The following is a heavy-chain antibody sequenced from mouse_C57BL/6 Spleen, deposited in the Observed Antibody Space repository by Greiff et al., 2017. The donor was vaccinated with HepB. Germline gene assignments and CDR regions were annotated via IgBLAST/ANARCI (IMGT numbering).Heavy chain of an antibody. CDR1: GYAFSSSW. Sequence: VQLQQSGPELVKPGASVKISCKASGYAFSSSWMNWVKQRPGKGLEWIGRIYPGDGDTNYNGKFKGKATLTADKSSSTAYMQLSSLTSEDSAVYVCARWGNYDYDVWYFDVWGTGTTVTVSS. J-gene: IGHJ1*03. D-gene: IGHD2-4*01. CDR2: IYPGDGDT. CDR3: ARWGNYDYDVWYFDV. V-gene: IGHV1-82*01.